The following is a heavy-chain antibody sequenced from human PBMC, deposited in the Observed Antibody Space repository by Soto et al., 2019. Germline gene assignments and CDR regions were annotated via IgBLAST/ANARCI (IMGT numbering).Heavy chain of an antibody. J-gene: IGHJ6*03. CDR2: IRSKAYGGTT. CDR3: TREDIVVVPAAMLNYYYMDV. V-gene: IGHV3-49*03. Sequence: GGSLRLSCTASGFTFGDYAMSWFRQAPGKGLEWVGFIRSKAYGGTTEYAASVKGIFTISRDDSKSIAYLQMNSLKTEDTAVYYCTREDIVVVPAAMLNYYYMDVWGKGTTVTVSS. D-gene: IGHD2-2*01. CDR1: GFTFGDYA.